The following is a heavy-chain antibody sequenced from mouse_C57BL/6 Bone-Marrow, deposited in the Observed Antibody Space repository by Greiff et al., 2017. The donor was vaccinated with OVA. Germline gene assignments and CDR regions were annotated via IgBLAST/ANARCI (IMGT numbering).Heavy chain of an antibody. D-gene: IGHD4-1*01. CDR3: ANKLGPYWYFDV. J-gene: IGHJ1*03. Sequence: VQLKESGGGLVKPGGSLKLSCAASGFTFSDYGMHWVRQAPEKGLEWVAYISSGSSTIYYADTVKGRFTISRDNAKNTLFLQMTSLRSEDTAMYYCANKLGPYWYFDVWGTGTTVTVSS. CDR2: ISSGSSTI. V-gene: IGHV5-17*01. CDR1: GFTFSDYG.